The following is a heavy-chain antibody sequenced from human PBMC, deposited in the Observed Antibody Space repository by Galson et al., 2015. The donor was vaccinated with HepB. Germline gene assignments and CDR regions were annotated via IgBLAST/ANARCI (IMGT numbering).Heavy chain of an antibody. J-gene: IGHJ6*02. Sequence: QSGAEVKKPGESLRISCKGSGYTFTTYWINWVRQMPGKGLEWMGRIDPSDFYTDNSPSFQGHVSISADKSVNTAFLYWSSQKASDIAIYYCARQSKIVVPASDQHVMDVWGQGTMVTVSS. CDR3: ARQSKIVVPASDQHVMDV. CDR1: GYTFTTYW. V-gene: IGHV5-10-1*01. D-gene: IGHD3-22*01. CDR2: IDPSDFYT.